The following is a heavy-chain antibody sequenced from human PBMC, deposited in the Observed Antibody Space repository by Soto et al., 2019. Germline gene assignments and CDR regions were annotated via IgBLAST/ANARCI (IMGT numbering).Heavy chain of an antibody. CDR3: ARARRDSSGWFGIDY. CDR2: ISYDGSNK. Sequence: ESGGGVVQPGRSLRLSCAASGFTFSSYAMHWVRQAPGKGLEWVAVISYDGSNKYYADSVKGRFTISRDNSKNTLYLQMNSLRAEDTAVCYCARARRDSSGWFGIDYWGQGTPVTVST. V-gene: IGHV3-30-3*01. D-gene: IGHD6-19*01. J-gene: IGHJ4*02. CDR1: GFTFSSYA.